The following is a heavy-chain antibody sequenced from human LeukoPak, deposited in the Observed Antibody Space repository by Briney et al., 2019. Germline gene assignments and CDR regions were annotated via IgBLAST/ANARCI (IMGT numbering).Heavy chain of an antibody. V-gene: IGHV7-4-1*02. CDR2: INTNTGNP. Sequence: ASVKVSCKASGYSFTSFGMNWVRQAPGQGLEWLGWINTNTGNPTYGQGFTGRFVFSMDTSVSTAYLQISSLKAEDTAVYYCARDREIIAFDYWGQGTLVSVSS. CDR3: ARDREIIAFDY. J-gene: IGHJ4*02. D-gene: IGHD3-10*01. CDR1: GYSFTSFG.